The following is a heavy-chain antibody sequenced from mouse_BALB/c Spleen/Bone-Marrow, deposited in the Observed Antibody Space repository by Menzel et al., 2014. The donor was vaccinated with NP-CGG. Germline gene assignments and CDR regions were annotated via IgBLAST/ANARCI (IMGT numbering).Heavy chain of an antibody. D-gene: IGHD1-1*01. CDR3: ARWGSFAY. V-gene: IGHV1-9*01. CDR1: GYTFSSYW. CDR2: ILPGSGST. J-gene: IGHJ3*01. Sequence: QVQLQQPGAELAKPGAPVKISCKATGYTFSSYWIERVKQRPGHGLEWIGEILPGSGSTNYNEKFKGKATFTADTSSNTAYMQLSSLTSEDSAVYYCARWGSFAYWGQGTLVTVSA.